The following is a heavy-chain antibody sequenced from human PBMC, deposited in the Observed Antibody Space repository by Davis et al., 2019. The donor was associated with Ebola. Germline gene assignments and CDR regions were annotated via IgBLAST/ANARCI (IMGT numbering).Heavy chain of an antibody. V-gene: IGHV3-7*03. CDR3: ATDSPFDY. Sequence: GESLKISCEASGFSFRDYRICWVRQAPGKGLEWVANIERDGKDKYYLDSVKGRFTISRDNAKKAVYLQMNRLRVEDTAVYYCATDSPFDYWGQGTLVTVSS. CDR2: IERDGKDK. J-gene: IGHJ4*02. CDR1: GFSFRDYR. D-gene: IGHD3/OR15-3a*01.